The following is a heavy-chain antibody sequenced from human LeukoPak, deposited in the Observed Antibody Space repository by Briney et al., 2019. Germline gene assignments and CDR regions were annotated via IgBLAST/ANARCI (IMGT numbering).Heavy chain of an antibody. CDR3: ARGSPYTARGNWFDP. Sequence: ASVTVSCKASGYTVTSYYLHWVRPAPGQGVEGMGIINPCGDSKSFAQKFQGRVTMTRDTSTSTVYMELSSLRSEDTAVYYCARGSPYTARGNWFDPWGQGTLVTVSS. J-gene: IGHJ5*02. V-gene: IGHV1-46*01. CDR1: GYTVTSYY. D-gene: IGHD5-18*01. CDR2: INPCGDSK.